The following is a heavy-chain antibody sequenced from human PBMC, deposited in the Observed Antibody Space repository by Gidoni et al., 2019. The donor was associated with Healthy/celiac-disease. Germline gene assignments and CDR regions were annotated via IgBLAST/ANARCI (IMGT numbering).Heavy chain of an antibody. CDR3: ASPWLVPFDY. Sequence: EVQLVESGGGLVQPGGSLRLSCAAPGFPFSSYSMNWVRQAPGKGLEWVSYISSSSSTIYYADSVKGRFTISRDNAKNSLYLQMNSLRDEDTAVYYCASPWLVPFDYWGQGTLVTVSS. CDR2: ISSSSSTI. V-gene: IGHV3-48*02. CDR1: GFPFSSYS. J-gene: IGHJ4*02. D-gene: IGHD6-19*01.